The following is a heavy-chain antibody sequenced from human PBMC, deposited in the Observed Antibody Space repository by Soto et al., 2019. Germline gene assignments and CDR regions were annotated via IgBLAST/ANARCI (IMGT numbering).Heavy chain of an antibody. V-gene: IGHV3-9*01. CDR3: AKDLKRLIGAVTTHYGMDV. CDR2: ISWNSGSI. D-gene: IGHD6-25*01. J-gene: IGHJ6*02. CDR1: GFTFDDYA. Sequence: GGSLGLACAASGFTFDDYAMHCVRQAPGKGLEWVSGISWNSGSIGYADSVKGRFTISRDNAKNSLYLQMNSLRAEDTALYYCAKDLKRLIGAVTTHYGMDVWGQGTTVTVSS.